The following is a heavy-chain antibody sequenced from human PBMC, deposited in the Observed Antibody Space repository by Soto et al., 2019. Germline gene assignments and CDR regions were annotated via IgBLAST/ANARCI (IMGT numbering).Heavy chain of an antibody. CDR1: GYSFTSYW. Sequence: GESLKISCKGSGYSFTSYWISRVRQMPGKGLEWMGRIDPSDSYTNYSPSFQGHVTISADKSISTAYLQWSSLKASDTAMYYCARQAVVPAANRYYYYYGMDVWGQGTTVTVSS. CDR2: IDPSDSYT. V-gene: IGHV5-10-1*01. D-gene: IGHD2-2*01. J-gene: IGHJ6*02. CDR3: ARQAVVPAANRYYYYYGMDV.